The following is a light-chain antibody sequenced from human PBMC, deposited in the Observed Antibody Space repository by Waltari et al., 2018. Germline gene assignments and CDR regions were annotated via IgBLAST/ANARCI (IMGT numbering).Light chain of an antibody. CDR1: QSGSSNY. V-gene: IGKV3-20*01. CDR3: QQYGSSLGT. J-gene: IGKJ1*01. Sequence: EIVLTQSPGTLSLPPGERATLSCRASQSGSSNYLAWYQQKPGQAPRLLIYGASSRATGIPDRFIGSGSETDFTLTITRLEPEDFAMYYCQQYGSSLGTFGQGTKVEIK. CDR2: GAS.